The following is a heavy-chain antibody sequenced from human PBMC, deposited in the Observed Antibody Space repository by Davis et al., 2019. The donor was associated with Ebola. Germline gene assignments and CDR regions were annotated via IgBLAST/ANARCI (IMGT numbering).Heavy chain of an antibody. CDR2: IYYSGST. CDR3: ARDWAYYYDSSDHYGMDV. V-gene: IGHV4-61*01. D-gene: IGHD3-22*01. J-gene: IGHJ6*02. CDR1: GGSVSSGSYY. Sequence: SETLSLTCTVSGGSVSSGSYYWSWIRQPPGKGLEWIGYIYYSGSTNYNPSLKSRVTISVDTSKNQFSLKLSSVTAADTAVYYCARDWAYYYDSSDHYGMDVWGQGTTVTVSS.